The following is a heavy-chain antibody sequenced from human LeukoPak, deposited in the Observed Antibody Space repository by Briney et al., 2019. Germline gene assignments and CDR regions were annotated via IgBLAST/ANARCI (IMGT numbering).Heavy chain of an antibody. CDR1: GFTVSSNY. Sequence: GGSLRLSCAASGFTVSSNYMSWVRQALGKGLEWVSVIYSGGSTYYADSVKGRFTISRDNSKNTLYLQMNSLRAEDTAVYYCARYLTRYNWNAHAFDIWGQGTMVTVSS. CDR3: ARYLTRYNWNAHAFDI. CDR2: IYSGGST. D-gene: IGHD1-20*01. J-gene: IGHJ3*02. V-gene: IGHV3-66*01.